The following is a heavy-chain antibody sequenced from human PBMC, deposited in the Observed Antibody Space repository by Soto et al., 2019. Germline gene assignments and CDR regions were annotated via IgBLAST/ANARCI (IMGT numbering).Heavy chain of an antibody. CDR2: INAGNGNT. D-gene: IGHD2-8*01. Sequence: ASVKVSCKASGYTFTSYAMHWVRRAPGQRLEWMGWINAGNGNTKYSQKFQGRVTITRDTSASTAYMELSSLRSEDTAVYYCASLPCTNGVCYTAPFDYWGQGTLVTVSS. CDR3: ASLPCTNGVCYTAPFDY. V-gene: IGHV1-3*01. J-gene: IGHJ4*02. CDR1: GYTFTSYA.